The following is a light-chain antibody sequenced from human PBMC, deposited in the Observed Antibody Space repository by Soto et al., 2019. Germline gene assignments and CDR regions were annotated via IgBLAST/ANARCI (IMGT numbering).Light chain of an antibody. J-gene: IGKJ2*01. CDR2: AAS. CDR1: QTISTY. Sequence: DIQMTQSPSSLSASVGDRVTISCRAGQTISTYLNWYQHSPGKAPKLLIYAASSLQNEVPSRFSGSGSGTDFTLTISSLQPEDFATYYCQQSSTIPYTFGQGTKLEIK. V-gene: IGKV1-39*01. CDR3: QQSSTIPYT.